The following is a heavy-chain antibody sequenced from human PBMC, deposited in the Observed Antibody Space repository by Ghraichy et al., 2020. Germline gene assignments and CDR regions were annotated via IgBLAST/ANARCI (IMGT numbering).Heavy chain of an antibody. D-gene: IGHD3-22*01. CDR1: GFTFSSYA. CDR3: AKEKRHYYDSSGYYPFDY. Sequence: GGSLRLSCAASGFTFSSYAMSWVRQAPGKGLEWVSAISGSGGSTYYADSVKGRFTISRDNSKNTLYLQMNSLRAEDTAVYYCAKEKRHYYDSSGYYPFDYWGQGTLVTVSS. J-gene: IGHJ4*02. CDR2: ISGSGGST. V-gene: IGHV3-23*01.